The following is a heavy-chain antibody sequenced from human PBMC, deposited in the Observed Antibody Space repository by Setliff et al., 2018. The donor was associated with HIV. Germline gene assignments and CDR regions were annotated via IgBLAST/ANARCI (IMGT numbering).Heavy chain of an antibody. CDR2: IKSRTVTETT. CDR3: TPIHKYTDHCPDS. Sequence: GGSLRLSCAAAGFTFSKAWMSWSRQTPGNGLEWVDRIKSRTVTETTDVAAPVKGRFTISRDDSQNMVYLQMNGLKTEDTAMYYCTPIHKYTDHCPDSWGQGTLVTVSS. D-gene: IGHD1-1*01. J-gene: IGHJ5*01. CDR1: GFTFSKAW. V-gene: IGHV3-15*01.